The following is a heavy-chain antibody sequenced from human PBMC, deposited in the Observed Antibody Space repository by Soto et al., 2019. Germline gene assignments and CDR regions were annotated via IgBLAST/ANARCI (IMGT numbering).Heavy chain of an antibody. Sequence: EVQLLESGGGVLQPGGSLRLSCAASGFTFSDYAMSWVRQAPGKGLEWVSGISGSGGSTYYADSVKGRFTSSRDNPENTLYLQDNSLRAEDTAVYYCARRVITDYYYYGMDVWGQGTRVTVSS. CDR2: ISGSGGST. CDR3: ARRVITDYYYYGMDV. V-gene: IGHV3-23*01. J-gene: IGHJ6*02. D-gene: IGHD3-22*01. CDR1: GFTFSDYA.